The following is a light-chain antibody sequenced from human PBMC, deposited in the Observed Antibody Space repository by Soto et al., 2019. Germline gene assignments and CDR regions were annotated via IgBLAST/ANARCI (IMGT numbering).Light chain of an antibody. V-gene: IGKV3-20*01. Sequence: IVLTQSPGTLSLSPGERATLSCRASQSVSSSYLAWYQQKPGQAPRLLIYGASSRATGIPDRFSGSGSGTDFTLTISRLEPEDFGVYYCQQYGSSPQTFGQGTKVDIK. CDR2: GAS. CDR3: QQYGSSPQT. J-gene: IGKJ1*01. CDR1: QSVSSSY.